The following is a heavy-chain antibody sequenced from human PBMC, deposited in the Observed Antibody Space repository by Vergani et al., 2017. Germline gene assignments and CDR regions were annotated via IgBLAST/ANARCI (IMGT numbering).Heavy chain of an antibody. D-gene: IGHD3-22*01. CDR3: ARDPTAYYYDSSGPSDY. V-gene: IGHV3-21*01. Sequence: EVQLVESGGGLVKPGGSLRLSCAASGFTFSSYSMNWVRQAPGKALEWVSSISSSSSYIYYADSVKGRFTISRDNAKNSLYLQMNSLRAEDTAVYYCARDPTAYYYDSSGPSDYWGQGTLVTVSS. CDR1: GFTFSSYS. J-gene: IGHJ4*02. CDR2: ISSSSSYI.